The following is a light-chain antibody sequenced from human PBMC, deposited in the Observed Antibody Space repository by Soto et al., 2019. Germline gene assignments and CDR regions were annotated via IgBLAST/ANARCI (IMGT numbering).Light chain of an antibody. Sequence: DIQMTQSPSTLSASVGDRVTITCRASQSISSWLAWYQQKPGKAPKLLIYKASSLESGVPSRFSGSGSGTEFTLTIRSLQPDDFATYYCQQYKTFGQGTKVDIK. J-gene: IGKJ1*01. CDR3: QQYKT. CDR1: QSISSW. CDR2: KAS. V-gene: IGKV1-5*03.